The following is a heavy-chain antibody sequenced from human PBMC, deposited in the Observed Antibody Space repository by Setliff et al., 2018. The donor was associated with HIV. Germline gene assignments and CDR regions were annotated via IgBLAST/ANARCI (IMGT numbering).Heavy chain of an antibody. V-gene: IGHV4-4*02. CDR2: IYHSGST. Sequence: KSSETLSLTCAVSGGSISSRNWWSWVRQPPGKGLEWIGEIYHSGSTYYNPSLKSRITISVDTSKNQFSLRLSSVTAADTAVYYCARQGLVLVPASIDWRLPPSPIDYWGQGALVTVSS. D-gene: IGHD2-2*01. CDR3: ARQGLVLVPASIDWRLPPSPIDY. CDR1: GGSISSRNW. J-gene: IGHJ4*02.